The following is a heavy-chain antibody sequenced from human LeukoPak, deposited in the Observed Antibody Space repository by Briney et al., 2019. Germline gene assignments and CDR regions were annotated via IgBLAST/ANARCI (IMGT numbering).Heavy chain of an antibody. D-gene: IGHD3-22*01. CDR3: ARRYYDTTGYAFDI. J-gene: IGHJ3*02. CDR2: VGRDGSI. CDR1: GLTFNTYT. Sequence: GGSLRLSCVASGLTFNTYTMNWVRQAPGKGLEWISCVGRDGSIHYADSVKGRITISRDNAKNSLSLQMNSLRAEDTAIYYCARRYYDTTGYAFDIWGQGTMVTVSS. V-gene: IGHV3-21*01.